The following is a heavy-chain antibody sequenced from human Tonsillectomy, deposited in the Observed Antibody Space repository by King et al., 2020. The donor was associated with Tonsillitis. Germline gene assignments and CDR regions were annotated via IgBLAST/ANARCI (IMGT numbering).Heavy chain of an antibody. CDR3: ARDVYDYGGNSYYYYYMDV. D-gene: IGHD4-23*01. J-gene: IGHJ6*03. Sequence: VQLQESGPGLVKPSQTLSLTCTVSGGSISSGGYNWSWIRQHPGKGLEGIGYIYYSGSTHYNPSLKSRVTISVDTSKNQFSLNLSSVTAADTAVYYCARDVYDYGGNSYYYYYMDVWGKGTTVTVSS. CDR2: IYYSGST. V-gene: IGHV4-31*03. CDR1: GGSISSGGYN.